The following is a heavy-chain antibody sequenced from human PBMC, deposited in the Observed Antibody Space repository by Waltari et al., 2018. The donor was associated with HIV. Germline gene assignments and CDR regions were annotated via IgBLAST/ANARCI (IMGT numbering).Heavy chain of an antibody. CDR3: ARGRMSWTLGWNFDY. CDR2: IIPILCTA. D-gene: IGHD6-13*01. J-gene: IGHJ4*02. Sequence: QVQLVQTGDEVKKPGSSVKDSCKASGGTFSSSDVNWEGPAPGQGLWGFGVIIPILCTANYAQKFQGRFTITADESTSTAYMELSSLRSEDTAVYYCARGRMSWTLGWNFDYWGQGTLVTVSS. CDR1: GGTFSSSD. V-gene: IGHV1-69*01.